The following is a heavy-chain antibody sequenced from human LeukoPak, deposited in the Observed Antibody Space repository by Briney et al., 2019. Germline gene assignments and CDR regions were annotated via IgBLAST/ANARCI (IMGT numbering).Heavy chain of an antibody. J-gene: IGHJ4*02. D-gene: IGHD3-22*01. Sequence: SETLSLTCTVSGGSISNYYWSWIRQPPGKGLEWIGYIYSSGSTNYNPSLKSRVTISVDTSKNQFSLKLSSVAAADTAVYYCARDRYYYDSTGYYFDYWGQGTLVTVSS. CDR1: GGSISNYY. CDR3: ARDRYYYDSTGYYFDY. V-gene: IGHV4-59*12. CDR2: IYSSGST.